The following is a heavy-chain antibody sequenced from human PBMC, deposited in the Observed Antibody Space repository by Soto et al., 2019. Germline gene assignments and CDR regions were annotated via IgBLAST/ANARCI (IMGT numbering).Heavy chain of an antibody. J-gene: IGHJ4*02. D-gene: IGHD5-12*01. CDR1: GYSFTSYW. Sequence: TGESLKISCKGSGYSFTSYWIGWVRQMPGKGLEWMGIIYPGDSDTTYSPSFQGQVTISADKSISTAYLQWSSLKASDTAMYYCARRPVEMATIHFDYWGQGTLVTVSS. CDR2: IYPGDSDT. V-gene: IGHV5-51*01. CDR3: ARRPVEMATIHFDY.